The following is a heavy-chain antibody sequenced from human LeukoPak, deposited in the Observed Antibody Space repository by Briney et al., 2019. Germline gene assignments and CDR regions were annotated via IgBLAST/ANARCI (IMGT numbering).Heavy chain of an antibody. CDR1: GFTFSSYA. V-gene: IGHV3-30*04. D-gene: IGHD2-21*02. Sequence: GGSLTLSCAASGFTFSSYAMHWVRQAPGKGLEWVAVISYDGSNKYYAGSVKGRLTISRDNAKNPLYLQMNSLRAEDTAVYYCARGTTALMDVWGKGTTVTVSS. CDR3: ARGTTALMDV. CDR2: ISYDGSNK. J-gene: IGHJ6*03.